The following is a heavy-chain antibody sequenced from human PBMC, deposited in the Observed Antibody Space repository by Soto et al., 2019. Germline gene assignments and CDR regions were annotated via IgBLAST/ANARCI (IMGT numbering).Heavy chain of an antibody. CDR1: GFSFSEAW. CDR3: TTDGAFGGVVVAFHL. Sequence: EVQMVESGGGLVKPGGSLRLSCAVSGFSFSEAWMNWVRQAPGKGLEWVGRIKSKAAGGAIDYAAPVKGRFTISRDDSKDTLYLQINGLKTEDTAVYSCTTDGAFGGVVVAFHLWGLGTLLTVSS. CDR2: IKSKAAGGAI. J-gene: IGHJ3*01. V-gene: IGHV3-15*07. D-gene: IGHD3-10*01.